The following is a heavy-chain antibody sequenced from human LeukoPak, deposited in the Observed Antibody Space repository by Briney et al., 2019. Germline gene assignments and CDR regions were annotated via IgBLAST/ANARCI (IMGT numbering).Heavy chain of an antibody. D-gene: IGHD6-25*01. CDR1: GFTFSSYA. CDR3: AKARRRRDHYYYYYMDV. Sequence: GGSLRLSCAASGFTFSSYAMSWVRQAPGKGLEWVSAISGSGGSTYYADSVKGRFTISRDNSKNTLYLQMNSLRAEDTAVYHCAKARRRRDHYYYYYMDVWGKGTTLTVSS. J-gene: IGHJ6*03. CDR2: ISGSGGST. V-gene: IGHV3-23*01.